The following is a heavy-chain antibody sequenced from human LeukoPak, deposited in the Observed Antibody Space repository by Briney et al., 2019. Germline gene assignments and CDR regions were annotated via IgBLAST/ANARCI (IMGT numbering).Heavy chain of an antibody. CDR3: ARHSRGRWYVFDY. Sequence: GGSLRLSCAASGFIFTSYWMHWVRQAPGKGLVWVSRINSDGNRTTYADSVKGRFTISRDNAKNTLYLQMNSLRAEDTAVYYCARHSRGRWYVFDYWGQGTLVTVSS. D-gene: IGHD6-13*01. V-gene: IGHV3-74*01. CDR2: INSDGNRT. CDR1: GFIFTSYW. J-gene: IGHJ4*02.